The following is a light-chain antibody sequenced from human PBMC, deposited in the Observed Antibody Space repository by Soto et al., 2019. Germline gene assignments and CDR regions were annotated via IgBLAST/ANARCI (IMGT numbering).Light chain of an antibody. CDR1: QSISGNY. CDR2: GAS. J-gene: IGKJ5*01. CDR3: QQYVISVT. Sequence: EIVLTQSPGTLSLSPGERATLSCRASQSISGNYLAWYQQKPGQAPRLLIYGASNRATGIPERFSGSGSGTDFTLTIGRLEPQDSAMYYCQQYVISVTFGQGRLLEIK. V-gene: IGKV3-20*01.